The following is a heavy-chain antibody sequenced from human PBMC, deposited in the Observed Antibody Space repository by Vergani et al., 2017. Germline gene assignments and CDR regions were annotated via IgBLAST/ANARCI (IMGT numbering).Heavy chain of an antibody. CDR3: ATNDRARQPPGDY. Sequence: QVQLVQSGAEVKRPGASVKVSCKASGNRFTAYSMHWVREAPGQGLEWMGRINLNNGDTQYAPKFQGRVTMTRDTSISTGYMELNSLRSDDTAVYYCATNDRARQPPGDYWGQGSLVTVSS. CDR2: INLNNGDT. D-gene: IGHD1-14*01. V-gene: IGHV1-2*06. J-gene: IGHJ4*02. CDR1: GNRFTAYS.